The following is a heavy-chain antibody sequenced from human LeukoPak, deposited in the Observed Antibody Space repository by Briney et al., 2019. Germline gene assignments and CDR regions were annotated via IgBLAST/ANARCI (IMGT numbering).Heavy chain of an antibody. CDR1: GGSFSGYY. V-gene: IGHV4-34*01. D-gene: IGHD3-10*01. Sequence: PSETLSLTCAVYGGSFSGYYWSWIRQPPGKGLEWIGEINHSGSTNYNPSLKSRVTISVGTSKSQFSLKLSSVTAADTAVYYCARGPYYYGSGSYDYWGQGTLVTVSS. J-gene: IGHJ4*02. CDR3: ARGPYYYGSGSYDY. CDR2: INHSGST.